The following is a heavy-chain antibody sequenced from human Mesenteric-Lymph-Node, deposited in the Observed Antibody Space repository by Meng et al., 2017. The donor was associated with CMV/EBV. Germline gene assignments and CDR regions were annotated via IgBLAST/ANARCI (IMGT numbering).Heavy chain of an antibody. D-gene: IGHD2-2*01. V-gene: IGHV3-48*03. CDR1: GFTFSSYE. CDR3: AREYAAADY. CDR2: ISSSGSTI. J-gene: IGHJ4*02. Sequence: GGSLRLSCAASGFTFSSYEMNWVRQAPGKGLEWISYISSSGSTIYYADSVKGRFTISRDNAKNSLYLQMNSLRAEDTAVYYCAREYAAADYWGQGTLVTVSS.